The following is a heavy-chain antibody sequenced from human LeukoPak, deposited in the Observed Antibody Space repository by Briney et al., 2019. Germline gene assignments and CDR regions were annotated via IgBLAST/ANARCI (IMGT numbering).Heavy chain of an antibody. CDR2: IRYAGSNK. V-gene: IGHV3-30*02. D-gene: IGHD6-13*01. J-gene: IGHJ4*02. CDR3: AKDRSSPIAAARFDY. Sequence: PGGSLRLSCAASGFTFSSYGMHWVRQAPGKGLEWVAFIRYAGSNKYYADSVKGRFTISRDNSKNTLYLQMNSLRAEDTAVYYCAKDRSSPIAAARFDYWGQGTLVTVSS. CDR1: GFTFSSYG.